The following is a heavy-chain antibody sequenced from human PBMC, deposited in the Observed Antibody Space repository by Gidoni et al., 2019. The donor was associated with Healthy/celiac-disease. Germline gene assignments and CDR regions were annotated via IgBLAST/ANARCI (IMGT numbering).Heavy chain of an antibody. V-gene: IGHV3-23*01. CDR1: GITVRSYD. Sequence: EVQLWESGGGLVQPGGSLRLSCAASGITVRSYDMGWVRQAPGKGLEGVSAISGSGGSTYYADSVKGRFTISRDNSKNTLYLQMNSLRAEDTAVYYCAKYSSSWYGRDAFDIWGQGTMVTVSS. D-gene: IGHD6-13*01. J-gene: IGHJ3*02. CDR3: AKYSSSWYGRDAFDI. CDR2: ISGSGGST.